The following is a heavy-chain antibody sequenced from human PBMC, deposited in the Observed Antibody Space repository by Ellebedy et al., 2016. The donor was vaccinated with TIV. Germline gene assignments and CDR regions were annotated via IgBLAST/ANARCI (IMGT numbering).Heavy chain of an antibody. CDR1: GFSLTTNGMG. J-gene: IGHJ4*02. Sequence: SGPTLVKPRQTLTLTCTLSGFSLTTNGMGVGWIRQPPEKALEWLGVIYWDDEKHYSPSLKSRLSIAKDTSKNQVVLTITNMDPVDTATYYCGRASYIYGPGIFDSWGQGTLVAVSS. D-gene: IGHD5-18*01. V-gene: IGHV2-5*02. CDR3: GRASYIYGPGIFDS. CDR2: IYWDDEK.